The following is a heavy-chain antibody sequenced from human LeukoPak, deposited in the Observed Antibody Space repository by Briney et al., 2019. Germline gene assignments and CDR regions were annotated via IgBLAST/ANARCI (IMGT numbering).Heavy chain of an antibody. CDR1: GYSFTSYW. V-gene: IGHV5-51*01. J-gene: IGHJ6*03. CDR2: IYPGDSDT. D-gene: IGHD3-16*01. Sequence: GESLKISCKGSGYSFTSYWIGWVRQMPGKGLEWMGIIYPGDSDTRYSPSFQGQVTISADKSIGTAYLQWSSLKASDTAMYYCASTLGPGNYYYYMDVWGKGTTVTVSS. CDR3: ASTLGPGNYYYYMDV.